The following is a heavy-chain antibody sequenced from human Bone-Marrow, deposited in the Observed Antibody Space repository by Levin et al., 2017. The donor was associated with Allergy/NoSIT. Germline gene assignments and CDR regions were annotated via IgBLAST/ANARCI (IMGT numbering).Heavy chain of an antibody. Sequence: GGSLRLSCAASGFTFSDYYMSWIRQAPGKGLEWVSYISSSSSYTNYADSVKGRFTISRDNAKNSLYLQMNSLRAEDTAVYYCARGSITMIVVVTDDAFDIWGQGTMVTVSS. CDR2: ISSSSSYT. CDR1: GFTFSDYY. V-gene: IGHV3-11*05. J-gene: IGHJ3*02. CDR3: ARGSITMIVVVTDDAFDI. D-gene: IGHD3-22*01.